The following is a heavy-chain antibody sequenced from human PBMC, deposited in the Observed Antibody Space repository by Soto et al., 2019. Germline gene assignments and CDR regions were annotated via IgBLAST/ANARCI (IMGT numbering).Heavy chain of an antibody. J-gene: IGHJ4*02. CDR3: ARRTYSGSSYYFDY. CDR2: IDNSGNT. D-gene: IGHD5-12*01. V-gene: IGHV4-4*09. Sequence: SETLSLTYTVFRGSISSYYWSWVRQPPGKGLEWIAYIDNSGNTNYNRSVKSRVTISLDASKNQFSLKLSSVTAADTAVYYCARRTYSGSSYYFDYWGQGTQLTVSS. CDR1: RGSISSYY.